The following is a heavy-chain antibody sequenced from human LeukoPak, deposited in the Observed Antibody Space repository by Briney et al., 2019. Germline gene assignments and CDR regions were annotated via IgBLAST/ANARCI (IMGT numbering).Heavy chain of an antibody. CDR2: IYYSGST. J-gene: IGHJ5*02. CDR1: GGSISSGGYY. Sequence: SQTLSLTCTVSGGSISSGGYYWGWIRQHPGKGLEWIGYIYYSGSTYYNPSLKSRVTISVDTSKNQFSLKLSSVTAADTAVYYCARHGYSSSWYGHWFDPWGQGTLVTVSS. CDR3: ARHGYSSSWYGHWFDP. V-gene: IGHV4-31*03. D-gene: IGHD6-13*01.